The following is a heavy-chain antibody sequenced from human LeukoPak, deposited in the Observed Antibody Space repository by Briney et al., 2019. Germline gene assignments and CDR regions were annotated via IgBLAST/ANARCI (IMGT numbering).Heavy chain of an antibody. CDR3: ARDPRWLTPDCTSTSCYENYFDP. V-gene: IGHV4-38-2*02. CDR1: GYSISSGYQ. Sequence: SETLSLTCGVSGYSISSGYQWAWIRQSPGEGLEWIGSIYHSGSAHYNPSLKSRVTISVETSKNQFSLNMYSVTAADTAVYYCARDPRWLTPDCTSTSCYENYFDPWGQGTLVTVSS. CDR2: IYHSGSA. J-gene: IGHJ5*02. D-gene: IGHD2-2*01.